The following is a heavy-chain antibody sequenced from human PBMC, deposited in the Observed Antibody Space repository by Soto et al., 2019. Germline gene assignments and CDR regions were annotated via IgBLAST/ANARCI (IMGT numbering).Heavy chain of an antibody. CDR1: GGSISSGDYY. V-gene: IGHV4-30-4*01. CDR2: IYYSGST. CDR3: ARAPSPIAAAIS. Sequence: SETLSLTCTVSGGSISSGDYYWSWIRLPPGKGLEWIGYIYYSGSTYYNPSLKSRVTISVDTSKNQFSLKLSSVTAADTAVYYCARAPSPIAAAISWGQGTLVTVSS. J-gene: IGHJ5*02. D-gene: IGHD6-13*01.